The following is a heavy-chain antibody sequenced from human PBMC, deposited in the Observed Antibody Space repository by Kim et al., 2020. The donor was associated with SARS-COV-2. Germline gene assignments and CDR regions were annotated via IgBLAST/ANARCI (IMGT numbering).Heavy chain of an antibody. Sequence: SETLSLTCTVSGGSISSYYWSWIRQPPGKGLEWIGYIYYSGSTNYNPSLKSRVTISVDTSKNQFSLMLSSVTVADTAVYYCARGNYGTSYYYYGMDVWGQGTTVTVSS. CDR3: ARGNYGTSYYYYGMDV. CDR2: IYYSGST. CDR1: GGSISSYY. V-gene: IGHV4-59*01. D-gene: IGHD1-7*01. J-gene: IGHJ6*02.